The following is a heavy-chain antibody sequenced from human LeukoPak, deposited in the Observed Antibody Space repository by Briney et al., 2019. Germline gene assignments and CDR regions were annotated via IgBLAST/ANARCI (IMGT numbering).Heavy chain of an antibody. D-gene: IGHD3-22*01. CDR1: GFTVSNSY. CDR3: VRDMGFYDTSPPV. V-gene: IGHV3-53*01. J-gene: IGHJ4*02. CDR2: IYTDGST. Sequence: PGGSLRLSCAASGFTVSNSYLNWVRQAPGKGLEWVSVIYTDGSTFYADSVKGRFTISRDNSKNTLYLQMSSLRAEDTAVYYCVRDMGFYDTSPPVWGQGTLVTVSS.